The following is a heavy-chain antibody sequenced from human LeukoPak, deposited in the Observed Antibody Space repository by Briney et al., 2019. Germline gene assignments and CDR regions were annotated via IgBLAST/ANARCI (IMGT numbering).Heavy chain of an antibody. D-gene: IGHD5-18*01. J-gene: IGHJ4*02. Sequence: GGSLRLSCAASGFTFTSYWMTWVRQAPGKGLEWLANIRQDGGATYYGGSVKGRFTISRDNAKDSLFLQMNSLRAEDTAVYYCATSKDTAGGPYWGQGTLVTVSS. CDR1: GFTFTSYW. CDR3: ATSKDTAGGPY. V-gene: IGHV3-7*01. CDR2: IRQDGGAT.